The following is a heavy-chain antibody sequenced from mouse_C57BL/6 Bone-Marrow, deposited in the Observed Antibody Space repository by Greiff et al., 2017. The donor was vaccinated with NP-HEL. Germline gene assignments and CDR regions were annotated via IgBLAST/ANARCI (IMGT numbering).Heavy chain of an antibody. CDR1: GYTFTGYW. J-gene: IGHJ3*01. Sequence: QVQLQQSGAELMKPGASVKLSCKATGYTFTGYWIEWVKQRPGHGLEWIGWIFPGSGSTYYNEKFKGKATLTVDKSSSTAYMLLSSLTSEDSAVYFCAGNYPGFAYWGQGTLVTVSA. CDR3: AGNYPGFAY. CDR2: IFPGSGST. D-gene: IGHD2-1*01. V-gene: IGHV1-75*01.